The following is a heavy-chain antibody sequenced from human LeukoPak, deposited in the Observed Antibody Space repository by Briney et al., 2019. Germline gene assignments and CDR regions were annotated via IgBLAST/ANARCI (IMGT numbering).Heavy chain of an antibody. D-gene: IGHD4-23*01. V-gene: IGHV1-2*02. CDR3: ALYGGNSDDAFDI. CDR1: GYTFTGYY. CDR2: INPNSGGT. Sequence: ASVKVSCKASGYTFTGYYTHWVRQAPGQGLEWMGWINPNSGGTNYAQKLQGRVTMTRDTSISTAYMELSRLRSDDTAVYYCALYGGNSDDAFDIWGQGTMVTVSS. J-gene: IGHJ3*02.